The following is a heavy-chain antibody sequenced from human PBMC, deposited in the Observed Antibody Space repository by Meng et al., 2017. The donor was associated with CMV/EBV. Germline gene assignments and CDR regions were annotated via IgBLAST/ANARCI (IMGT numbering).Heavy chain of an antibody. CDR1: GGSISSSSYY. V-gene: IGHV4-39*07. CDR3: ARENYDFWSGYSSHNWFDP. Sequence: GSLRLSCTVSGGSISSSSYYWGWIRQPPGKGLEWIGSIYYSGSTYYNPSLKSRATISVDTSKNQFSLKLSSVTAADTAVYYCARENYDFWSGYSSHNWFDPWGQGTLVTVSS. CDR2: IYYSGST. J-gene: IGHJ5*02. D-gene: IGHD3-3*01.